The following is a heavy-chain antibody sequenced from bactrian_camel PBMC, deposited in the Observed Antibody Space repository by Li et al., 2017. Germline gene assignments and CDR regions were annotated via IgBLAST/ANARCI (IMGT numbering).Heavy chain of an antibody. D-gene: IGHD7*01. CDR3: AAWWTY. CDR2: ISSDGST. V-gene: IGHV3S6*01. CDR1: GFTFTSYW. J-gene: IGHJ4*01. Sequence: HVQLVESGGGLVQPGGSLRLSCAASGFTFTSYWMNWVRQAPGNECELVSSISSDGSTYYADSVKGRFTISRDNAKNTLYLQMNSLKPDGTAVYYCAAWWTYWGQGTQVTVS.